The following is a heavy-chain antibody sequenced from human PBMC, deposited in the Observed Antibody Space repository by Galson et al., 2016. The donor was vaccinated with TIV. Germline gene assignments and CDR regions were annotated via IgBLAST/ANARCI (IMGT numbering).Heavy chain of an antibody. J-gene: IGHJ4*02. Sequence: SETLSLTCAVSSGSISSSNWWSWVRQPPGKGLEWIGEMSHSGSTNYNPSLKSRVTISVDKSKNQFSLKLSSVIAADTAVYYCAKITNTIGTYYFDHWGQGTLVTVSS. CDR3: AKITNTIGTYYFDH. CDR1: SGSISSSNW. V-gene: IGHV4-4*02. D-gene: IGHD3-3*01. CDR2: MSHSGST.